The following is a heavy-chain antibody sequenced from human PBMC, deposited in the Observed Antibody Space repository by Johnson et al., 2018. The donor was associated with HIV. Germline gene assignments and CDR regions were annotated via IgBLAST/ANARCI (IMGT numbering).Heavy chain of an antibody. D-gene: IGHD3-10*01. CDR3: ARNRITRVKRTSHDVFDI. J-gene: IGHJ3*02. CDR2: ISYDGSNR. CDR1: GFTFSSYG. Sequence: QVQLVESGGGVVQPGRSLRLSCAASGFTFSSYGMHWVRQAPGKGLEWVAVISYDGSNRNYADSVKGRFTISRDNSKNTLYLQMNSLRAEDTAVYFCARNRITRVKRTSHDVFDIWGQGTMVTVSS. V-gene: IGHV3-30*03.